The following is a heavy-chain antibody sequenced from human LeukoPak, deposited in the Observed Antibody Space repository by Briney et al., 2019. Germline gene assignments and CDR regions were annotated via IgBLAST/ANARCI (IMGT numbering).Heavy chain of an antibody. CDR2: ISAYNGNT. V-gene: IGHV1-18*01. Sequence: ASVTVSCKASGYTFTSYGISWVRQAPGQGLEWMGWISAYNGNTNYAQKLQGRVTMTTDTSTSTAYMELRSLRSDDTAVYYCAREEGYCSSTSCHLDAFDIWGQGTMVTVSS. J-gene: IGHJ3*02. CDR3: AREEGYCSSTSCHLDAFDI. D-gene: IGHD2-2*01. CDR1: GYTFTSYG.